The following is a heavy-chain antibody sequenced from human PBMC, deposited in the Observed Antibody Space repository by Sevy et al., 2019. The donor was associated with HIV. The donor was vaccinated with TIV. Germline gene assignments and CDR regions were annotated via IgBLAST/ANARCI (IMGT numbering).Heavy chain of an antibody. CDR2: IWHDGNSE. J-gene: IGHJ4*02. CDR3: ASEAGYGTDSRLFAY. CDR1: RFTFSTYV. Sequence: GGSLRLSCVASRFTFSTYVMHWVRQAPGKGLEWVAVIWHDGNSEYYADSVRGRFTISRDDSKNTLYLQMNSLRAEDTAVYYSASEAGYGTDSRLFAYWGQGTLVTASS. V-gene: IGHV3-33*08. D-gene: IGHD5-12*01.